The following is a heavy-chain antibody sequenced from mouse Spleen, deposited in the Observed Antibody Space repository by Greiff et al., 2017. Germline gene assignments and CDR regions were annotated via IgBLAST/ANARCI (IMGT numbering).Heavy chain of an antibody. V-gene: IGHV1-55*01. D-gene: IGHD4-1*01. CDR2: IYPGSGST. CDR3: ARVTGSFHDY. J-gene: IGHJ2*01. Sequence: PGQGLEWIGDIYPGSGSTNYNEKFKSKATLTVDTSSSTAYMQLSSLTSEDSAVYYCARVTGSFHDYWGQGTTLTVSS.